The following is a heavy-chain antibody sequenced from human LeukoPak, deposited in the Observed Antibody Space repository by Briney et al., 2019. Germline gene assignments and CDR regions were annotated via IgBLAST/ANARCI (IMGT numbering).Heavy chain of an antibody. CDR1: GFTFSSYG. V-gene: IGHV3-30*02. J-gene: IGHJ4*02. Sequence: GGSLRLSCAASGFTFSSYGMHWVRQAPGKGLEWVAFIRYDGSNKYYADSVKGRFTISRDNSKNTLYLQMNSLRAEDTAVYYCTREDHSNYNYWGQGTLVTVSS. CDR2: IRYDGSNK. D-gene: IGHD4-11*01. CDR3: TREDHSNYNY.